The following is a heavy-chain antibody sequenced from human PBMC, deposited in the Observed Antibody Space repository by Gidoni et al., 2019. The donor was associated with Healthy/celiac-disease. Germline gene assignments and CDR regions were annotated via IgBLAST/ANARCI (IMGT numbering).Heavy chain of an antibody. CDR1: GFTFSSYG. V-gene: IGHV3-33*01. Sequence: QVQLVESGGGVVQPGRSLRLSCAASGFTFSSYGMHWVRQAPGKGLEWVAVIWYDGSNKYYADSVKGRFTISRDNSKNTLYLQMNSLRAEDTAVYYCARDPYYYDSSGYPPAYYFDYWGQGTLVTVSS. CDR3: ARDPYYYDSSGYPPAYYFDY. D-gene: IGHD3-22*01. J-gene: IGHJ4*02. CDR2: IWYDGSNK.